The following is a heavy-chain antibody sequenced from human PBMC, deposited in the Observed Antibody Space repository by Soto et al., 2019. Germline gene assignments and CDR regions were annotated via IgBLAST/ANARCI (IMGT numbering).Heavy chain of an antibody. Sequence: EMPLLVSGGGLVQPGGSLRLSCAASGFPFSSYAMSWVRQAPGKGLEWVSGISGSGGLTYYADSVKGRFTISRDNSKNPLYLPMNSLIADDTAVYYCAKSLSASPNYFFDYWGQGTLVSVSS. J-gene: IGHJ4*02. V-gene: IGHV3-23*01. CDR2: ISGSGGLT. CDR1: GFPFSSYA. CDR3: AKSLSASPNYFFDY.